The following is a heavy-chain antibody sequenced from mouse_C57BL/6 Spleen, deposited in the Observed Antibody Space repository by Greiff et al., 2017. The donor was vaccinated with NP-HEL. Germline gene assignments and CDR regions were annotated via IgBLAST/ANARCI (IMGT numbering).Heavy chain of an antibody. CDR3: ARQGSTVVAHWYFDV. J-gene: IGHJ1*03. Sequence: DVKLVESGGGLVQPGGSLKLSCAASGFTFSDYGMAWVRQAPRKGPEWVAFISNLAYSIYYADTVTGRFTISRENAKNTLYLEMSSLRSEDTAMYYCARQGSTVVAHWYFDVWGTGTTVTVSS. CDR1: GFTFSDYG. CDR2: ISNLAYSI. V-gene: IGHV5-15*01. D-gene: IGHD1-1*01.